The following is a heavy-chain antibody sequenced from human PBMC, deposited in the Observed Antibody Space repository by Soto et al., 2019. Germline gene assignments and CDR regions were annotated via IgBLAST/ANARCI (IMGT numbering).Heavy chain of an antibody. J-gene: IGHJ6*01. Sequence: ESGGGVVQPGRSLRLSCAASGFTFSSYGMHWVRQAPGKGLEWVAVISYDGSNKYYADSVKGRFTISRDNSKNTLYLQMNSLRAEDTAVYYCAKSVGSSSPQYYGMDVW. CDR1: GFTFSSYG. CDR3: AKSVGSSSPQYYGMDV. V-gene: IGHV3-30*18. D-gene: IGHD6-13*01. CDR2: ISYDGSNK.